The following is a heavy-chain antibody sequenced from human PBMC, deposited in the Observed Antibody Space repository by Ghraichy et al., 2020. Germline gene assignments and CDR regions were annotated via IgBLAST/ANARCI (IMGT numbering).Heavy chain of an antibody. CDR1: GGSISSNDYY. V-gene: IGHV4-30-4*01. D-gene: IGHD3-3*01. J-gene: IGHJ3*01. CDR2: IYNSGST. CDR3: ARDRGFRSGYYGLFDF. Sequence: SETLSLTCTVSGGSISSNDYYWTWIRQPPEKGLEWIGYIYNSGSTYYNPSLKSRLTISLDTSKNQFSLRLNSVTAADTAVYYCARDRGFRSGYYGLFDFWGRGTMVTVSS.